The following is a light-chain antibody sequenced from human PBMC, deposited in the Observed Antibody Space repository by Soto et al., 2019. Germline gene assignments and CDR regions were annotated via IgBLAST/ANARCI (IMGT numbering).Light chain of an antibody. CDR1: QSIRSW. CDR3: QQYESYSPLT. CDR2: DAY. Sequence: DIQMTQSPSILSASVGDRVTITCRASQSIRSWLAWYQQKPGKAPKLLIYDAYSLESGVPSRFSGRRSGTEFTLTIAGLQPEDFATYYCQQYESYSPLTFXGGTKL. V-gene: IGKV1-5*01. J-gene: IGKJ4*01.